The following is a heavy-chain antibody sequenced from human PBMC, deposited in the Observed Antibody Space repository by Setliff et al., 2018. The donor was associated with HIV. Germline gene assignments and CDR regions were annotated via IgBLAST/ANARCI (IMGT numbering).Heavy chain of an antibody. V-gene: IGHV3-48*01. J-gene: IGHJ4*02. CDR3: VRDQLRWPERWDFDF. Sequence: GGSLRLSCAGSGFAFSSTAMHWVRQAPGEGLEWISYISATGTTVSYADSVRGRFIISRDSVRNEVYLQMKSLRVDDTALYYCVRDQLRWPERWDFDFWGQGMLVTVSS. CDR2: ISATGTTV. CDR1: GFAFSSTA. D-gene: IGHD1-26*01.